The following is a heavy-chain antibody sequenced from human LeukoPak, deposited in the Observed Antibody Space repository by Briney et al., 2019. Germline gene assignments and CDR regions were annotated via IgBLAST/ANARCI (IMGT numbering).Heavy chain of an antibody. CDR2: ISSSSSTI. D-gene: IGHD1/OR15-1a*01. Sequence: GGSLRLSCAASGFTFSSYSMNWVRQAPGKGLEWVSYISSSSSTIYNADSVKGRFTISRDNAKNSLYLQMNSLRAEDTAVYYCARVPWNNMDVWGKGTTVTVSS. CDR1: GFTFSSYS. V-gene: IGHV3-48*04. CDR3: ARVPWNNMDV. J-gene: IGHJ6*03.